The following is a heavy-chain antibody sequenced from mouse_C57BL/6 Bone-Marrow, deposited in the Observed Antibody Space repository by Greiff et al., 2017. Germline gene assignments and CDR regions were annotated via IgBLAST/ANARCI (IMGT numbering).Heavy chain of an antibody. V-gene: IGHV1-18*01. CDR1: GYTFTDYN. J-gene: IGHJ4*01. Sequence: EVQLQQSGPELVKPGASVKIPCKASGYTFTDYNMDWVKQSHGKSLEWIGDINPNNGGTIYNQKFKGKATLTVDKSSSTAYMELRSLTSEDTAVYYCARYIYDGYYYAMDYWGQGTSVTVSS. D-gene: IGHD2-3*01. CDR2: INPNNGGT. CDR3: ARYIYDGYYYAMDY.